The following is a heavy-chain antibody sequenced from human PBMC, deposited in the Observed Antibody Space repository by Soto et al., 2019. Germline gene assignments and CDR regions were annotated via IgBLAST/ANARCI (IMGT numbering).Heavy chain of an antibody. CDR2: MNPNSDNT. D-gene: IGHD3-3*01. J-gene: IGHJ3*02. CDR3: ARAAWYYDFWSGYLAFDI. Sequence: ASVKVSCKASGYTFTSYDINWVRQATGQGLEWMGWMNPNSDNTGYAQKFQGRVTMTRNTSISTAYMELSSLRSEDTAVYYCARAAWYYDFWSGYLAFDIWGQGTMVTVSS. V-gene: IGHV1-8*01. CDR1: GYTFTSYD.